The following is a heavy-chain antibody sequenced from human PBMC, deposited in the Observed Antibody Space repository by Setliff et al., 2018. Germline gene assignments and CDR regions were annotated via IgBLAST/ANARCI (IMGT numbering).Heavy chain of an antibody. CDR3: ARLSWNGLRYYGLDV. J-gene: IGHJ6*02. D-gene: IGHD3-3*01. V-gene: IGHV4-59*01. CDR1: GVSISSYY. CDR2: IQKSGST. Sequence: LSLTCNVSGVSISSYYWSWIRQPPGKGLESIGYIQKSGSTNYNPSLMSRVSISVDTSKNQFSLKLRSVTAADTAVYYCARLSWNGLRYYGLDVWGQGTSVTVSS.